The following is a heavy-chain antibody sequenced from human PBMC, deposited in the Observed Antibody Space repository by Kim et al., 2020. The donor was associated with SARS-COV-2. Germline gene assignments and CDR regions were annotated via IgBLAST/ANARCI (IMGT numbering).Heavy chain of an antibody. V-gene: IGHV3-23*01. CDR1: GFTFASYA. Sequence: GGSLRLSCGASGFTFASYAMMWVRQAPGTGLEWVSSINHSGGTYYADSVKGRFTISRDNSKNTVYLQMDSLKAEDTAIYFCAEIPYGGSPVPWGQGALVT. CDR3: AEIPYGGSPVP. J-gene: IGHJ5*02. D-gene: IGHD5-12*01. CDR2: INHSGGT.